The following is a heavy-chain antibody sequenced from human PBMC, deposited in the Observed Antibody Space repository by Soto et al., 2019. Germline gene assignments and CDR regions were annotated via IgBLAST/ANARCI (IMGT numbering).Heavy chain of an antibody. J-gene: IGHJ4*02. D-gene: IGHD3-16*02. CDR3: AGSPTDYDYIWGSYRFHGPNGY. CDR2: ISSSSSYI. Sequence: GGSLRLSCAASGFTFSSYSMNWVRQAQGKGLESVSSISSSSSYIYYADSVKGRFTISRDNAKNSLYLQMNSLRAEDTAVYYCAGSPTDYDYIWGSYRFHGPNGYWGQGTLVTVSS. CDR1: GFTFSSYS. V-gene: IGHV3-21*01.